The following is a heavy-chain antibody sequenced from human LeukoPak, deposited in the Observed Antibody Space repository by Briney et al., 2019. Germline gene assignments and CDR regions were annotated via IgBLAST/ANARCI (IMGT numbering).Heavy chain of an antibody. Sequence: GGSLRLSCTGSGFTFGDYAMSWVRQAPGEGLEWVGFIRSKTYGGTTEYVASVKGRFTISRDDSKSIAYLQMNSLKTEDTAVYYCTRGWYYYESSGYLPDDYCGQGTLVTVSS. CDR3: TRGWYYYESSGYLPDDY. CDR1: GFTFGDYA. V-gene: IGHV3-49*04. J-gene: IGHJ4*02. CDR2: IRSKTYGGTT. D-gene: IGHD3-22*01.